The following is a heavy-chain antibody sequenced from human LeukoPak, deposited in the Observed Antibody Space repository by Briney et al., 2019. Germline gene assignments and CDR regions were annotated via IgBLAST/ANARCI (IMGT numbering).Heavy chain of an antibody. CDR3: ATRDGNIAVAGDY. J-gene: IGHJ4*02. D-gene: IGHD6-19*01. Sequence: PSETLSLTCAVYGGSFSAYYWSWIRQPPGKGLEWTGEINHSGSTNYNPSLKSRVTISVDTSKNQFSLKLSSVTAADTAVYYCATRDGNIAVAGDYWGQGTLVTVSS. CDR2: INHSGST. V-gene: IGHV4-34*01. CDR1: GGSFSAYY.